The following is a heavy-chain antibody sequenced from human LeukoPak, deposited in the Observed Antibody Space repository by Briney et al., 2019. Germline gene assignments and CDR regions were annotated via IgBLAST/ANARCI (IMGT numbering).Heavy chain of an antibody. D-gene: IGHD3-3*01. Sequence: GGSLRLSCAASGYTFNKYAINWVRQAPGKGLEWVSAISGSGGSTYYADSVKGRFTISRDNSKNTLYLQMNSLRAEDTAVYYCAKPAPIDDFWSSTTSDYWYFDLWGRGTLVTVSS. V-gene: IGHV3-23*01. J-gene: IGHJ2*01. CDR2: ISGSGGST. CDR1: GYTFNKYA. CDR3: AKPAPIDDFWSSTTSDYWYFDL.